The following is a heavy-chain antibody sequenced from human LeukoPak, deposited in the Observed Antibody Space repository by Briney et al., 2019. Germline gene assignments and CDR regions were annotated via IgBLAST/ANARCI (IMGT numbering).Heavy chain of an antibody. CDR1: GGSISSYY. D-gene: IGHD3-22*01. CDR2: IYYSGST. V-gene: IGHV4-59*12. J-gene: IGHJ4*02. Sequence: SETLSLTCTVSGGSISSYYWSWIRQPPGKGLEWIGYIYYSGSTNYNPSLKSRVTISVDTSKNQFSLKLSSVTAADTAVYYCATSNYYDSSGPSSSSYYFDYWGQGTLVTVSS. CDR3: ATSNYYDSSGPSSSSYYFDY.